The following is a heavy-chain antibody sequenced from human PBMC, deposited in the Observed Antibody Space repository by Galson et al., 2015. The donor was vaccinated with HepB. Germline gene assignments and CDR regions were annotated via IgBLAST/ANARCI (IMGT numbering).Heavy chain of an antibody. CDR1: GFAFSRYA. D-gene: IGHD3-10*01. J-gene: IGHJ5*02. Sequence: SLRLSCAASGFAFSRYAMSWVRQAPGKGLEWVSAISGSGGSTYYADSVKGRFTISRDNSKNTLYLQMNSLRAEDTAVYYCAKGHRGPFGSGRNNWFDPWGQGTLVTVSS. CDR2: ISGSGGST. CDR3: AKGHRGPFGSGRNNWFDP. V-gene: IGHV3-23*01.